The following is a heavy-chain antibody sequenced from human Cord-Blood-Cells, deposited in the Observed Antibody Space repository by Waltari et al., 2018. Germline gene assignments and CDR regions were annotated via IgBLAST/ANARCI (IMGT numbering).Heavy chain of an antibody. V-gene: IGHV3-21*01. Sequence: EVQLVESGGGLVKTGGSLRLSCAASGFTFSSYNMNWVRQAPGKGLEWVSSISSSSSYIYYADSVKGRFTISRDNAKNSLYLQMNSLRAEDTAVYYCARDRDSSSWFDYWGQGTLVTVSS. J-gene: IGHJ4*02. D-gene: IGHD6-13*01. CDR3: ARDRDSSSWFDY. CDR2: ISSSSSYI. CDR1: GFTFSSYN.